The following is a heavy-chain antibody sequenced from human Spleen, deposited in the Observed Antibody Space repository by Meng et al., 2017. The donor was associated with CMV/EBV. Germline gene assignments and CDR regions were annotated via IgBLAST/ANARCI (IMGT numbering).Heavy chain of an antibody. CDR1: GGSFTNYY. V-gene: IGHV4-34*01. CDR2: VNPAGTP. CDR3: VARAFDI. Sequence: ETLSLSCGVHGGSFTNYYWNWIRQSSEKGLEWIGEVNPAGTPSYNPSLKSRLTISADTSTNQFSLKLTSVTAADTATYYCVARAFDIWGQGTVVTVSS. J-gene: IGHJ3*02.